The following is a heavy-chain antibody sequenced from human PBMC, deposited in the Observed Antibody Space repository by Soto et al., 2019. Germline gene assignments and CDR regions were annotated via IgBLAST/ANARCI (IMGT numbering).Heavy chain of an antibody. CDR3: ATNTLRYSGYEPHYYYYGMDV. Sequence: PGGSLRLSCAASGFTFSSYGMHWVRQAPGKGLEWVAVISYDGSNKYYADSVKGRFTISRDNSKNTLYLQMNSLRAEDTAVYYCATNTLRYSGYEPHYYYYGMDVWGQGTTVTVSS. V-gene: IGHV3-30*03. CDR2: ISYDGSNK. CDR1: GFTFSSYG. D-gene: IGHD5-12*01. J-gene: IGHJ6*02.